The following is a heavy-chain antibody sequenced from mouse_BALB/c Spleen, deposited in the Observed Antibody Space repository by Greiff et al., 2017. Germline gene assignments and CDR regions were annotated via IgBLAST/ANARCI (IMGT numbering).Heavy chain of an antibody. J-gene: IGHJ2*01. CDR3: ARGVRRLDY. CDR2: ISYSGST. V-gene: IGHV3-2*02. D-gene: IGHD2-14*01. CDR1: GYSITSDYA. Sequence: DVQLQESGPGLVKPSQSLSLTCTVTGYSITSDYAWNWIRQFPGNKLEWMGYISYSGSTSYNPSLKSRISITRDTSKNQFFLQLNSVTTEDTATYYGARGVRRLDYWGQGTTLTVSS.